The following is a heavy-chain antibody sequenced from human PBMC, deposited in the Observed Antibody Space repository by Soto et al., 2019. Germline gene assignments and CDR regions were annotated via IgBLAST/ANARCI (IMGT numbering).Heavy chain of an antibody. J-gene: IGHJ3*02. V-gene: IGHV4-31*11. Sequence: SETLSLTCAVSGYSISLGYYWSWIRQHPGKGLEWIGYFYHSGSTYYKPSLRSRVTISLDTSKNQFSLNLRSVTDADTAIYYCAREETGNDALDIWGQGTLVTVS. CDR3: AREETGNDALDI. CDR1: GYSISLGYY. CDR2: FYHSGST. D-gene: IGHD1-1*01.